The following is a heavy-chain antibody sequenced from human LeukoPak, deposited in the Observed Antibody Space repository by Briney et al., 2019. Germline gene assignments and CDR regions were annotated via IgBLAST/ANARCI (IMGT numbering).Heavy chain of an antibody. CDR3: ARASTTVPNLLDY. D-gene: IGHD4-17*01. Sequence: GGSLRLSCAASGFTFSSYWMHWVRQAPGKGLVWVSRINSDGSSTTYADSVKGRFTISRDNSKNTLYLQTSSLGVDDTAVYYCARASTTVPNLLDYWGQGALVSVSS. CDR2: INSDGSST. V-gene: IGHV3-74*01. CDR1: GFTFSSYW. J-gene: IGHJ4*02.